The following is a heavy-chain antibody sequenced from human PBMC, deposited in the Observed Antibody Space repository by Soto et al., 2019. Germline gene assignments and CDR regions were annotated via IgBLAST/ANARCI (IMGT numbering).Heavy chain of an antibody. V-gene: IGHV1-18*01. CDR2: ISANNGNT. CDR1: GGTFSSYA. CDR3: ARAYGDYEAYHY. J-gene: IGHJ4*02. D-gene: IGHD4-17*01. Sequence: GASVKVSCKASGGTFSSYAISWVRQAPGQGLEWMGWISANNGNTNYAQKLQGRVTMTTDTSTSTAYMELRSLRSDDTAVYYCARAYGDYEAYHYWGQGTLVTVSS.